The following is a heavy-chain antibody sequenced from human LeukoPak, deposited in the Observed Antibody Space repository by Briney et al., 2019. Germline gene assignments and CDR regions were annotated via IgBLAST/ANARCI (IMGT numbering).Heavy chain of an antibody. Sequence: GGSLRLSCAASGYTFSNYAMSWVRQAPGKGLEWVSAISGNGGGTYYADSVKGRFTISRDNSKNTLYLQMKSLRAEDTAVYYCAKGTKVIVVDNYFDYWGQGTLVTVSS. J-gene: IGHJ4*02. CDR2: ISGNGGGT. V-gene: IGHV3-23*01. D-gene: IGHD3-22*01. CDR1: GYTFSNYA. CDR3: AKGTKVIVVDNYFDY.